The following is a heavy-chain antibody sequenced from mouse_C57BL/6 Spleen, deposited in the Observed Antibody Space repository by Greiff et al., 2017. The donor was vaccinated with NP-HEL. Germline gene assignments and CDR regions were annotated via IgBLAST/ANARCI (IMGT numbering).Heavy chain of an antibody. CDR2: IWSGGST. J-gene: IGHJ4*01. Sequence: QVQLQQSGPGLVQPSQSLSITCTVSGFSLTSYGVHWVRQSPGKGLEWLGVIWSGGSTDYNAAFISRLSISKDNSKSQVFFKMNSLQADDTAIYYCARKGGYYGKEYYYAIDYWGQGTSVTVSS. V-gene: IGHV2-2*01. CDR3: ARKGGYYGKEYYYAIDY. CDR1: GFSLTSYG. D-gene: IGHD1-1*01.